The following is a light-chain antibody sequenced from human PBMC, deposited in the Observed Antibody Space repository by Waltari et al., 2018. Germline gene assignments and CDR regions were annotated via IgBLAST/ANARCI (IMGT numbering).Light chain of an antibody. CDR2: DVS. Sequence: QSALTQPASVSGSPGQSITISCTGTSRDVGDYDWVSWYQQHPGKAPKVVIFDVSYRPSGVSNRFSGSNAGNTASLTISGLQAEDEADYYCTSYTSRHSLVFGTGTKVTVL. CDR1: SRDVGDYDW. CDR3: TSYTSRHSLV. V-gene: IGLV2-14*03. J-gene: IGLJ1*01.